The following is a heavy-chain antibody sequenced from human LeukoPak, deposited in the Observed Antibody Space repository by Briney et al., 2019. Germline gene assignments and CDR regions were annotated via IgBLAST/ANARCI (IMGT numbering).Heavy chain of an antibody. V-gene: IGHV3-23*01. CDR1: GFTFSSYA. CDR3: ARGQDYYYYYMDV. J-gene: IGHJ6*03. CDR2: ISGSSGRT. Sequence: PGGSLRLSCAASGFTFSSYAMSWVRQAPGKGLKWVSSISGSSGRTYYADSVKGRFTISRDNAKNSLYLQVNSLRAEDTAVHYCARGQDYYYYYMDVWGKGTTVIVSS.